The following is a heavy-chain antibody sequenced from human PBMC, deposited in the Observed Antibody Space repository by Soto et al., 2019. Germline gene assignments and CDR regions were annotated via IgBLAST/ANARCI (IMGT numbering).Heavy chain of an antibody. D-gene: IGHD3-3*01. CDR3: ARNLYDFWSGYPAY. J-gene: IGHJ4*02. V-gene: IGHV3-30-3*01. CDR1: GFTFGSYA. CDR2: ISYDGSNK. Sequence: GGSLRLSCAASGFTFGSYAMHWVRQAPGKGLEWVAVISYDGSNKYYADSVKGRFTISRDNSKNTLYLQMNSLRAEDTAVYYCARNLYDFWSGYPAYWGQGTLVTASS.